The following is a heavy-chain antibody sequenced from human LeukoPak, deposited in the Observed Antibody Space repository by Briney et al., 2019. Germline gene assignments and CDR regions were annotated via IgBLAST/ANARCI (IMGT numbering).Heavy chain of an antibody. Sequence: ASVKVSCKASGGTFSSYAISWVRQAPGQGLEWMGWISAYNGNTNYAQKLQGRVTMTTDTSTSTAYMELRSLRSDDTAVYYCARDPPYSSGWYETDYWGQGTLVTVSS. D-gene: IGHD6-19*01. CDR2: ISAYNGNT. CDR1: GGTFSSYA. V-gene: IGHV1-18*01. CDR3: ARDPPYSSGWYETDY. J-gene: IGHJ4*02.